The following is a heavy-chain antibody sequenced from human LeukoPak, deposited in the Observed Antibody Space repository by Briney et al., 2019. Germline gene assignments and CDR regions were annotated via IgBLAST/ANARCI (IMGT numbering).Heavy chain of an antibody. V-gene: IGHV1-3*01. Sequence: ASVKVSCKASGYTFTSYAMHWVRQAPGQRLEWMGWINAGNGNTLYSQKFQGRVTMTRDTSATTAYMELSSLRAEDTAVYYCARYIVATRKLDYWGQGTLVTVSS. J-gene: IGHJ4*02. CDR2: INAGNGNT. CDR1: GYTFTSYA. CDR3: ARYIVATRKLDY. D-gene: IGHD5-12*01.